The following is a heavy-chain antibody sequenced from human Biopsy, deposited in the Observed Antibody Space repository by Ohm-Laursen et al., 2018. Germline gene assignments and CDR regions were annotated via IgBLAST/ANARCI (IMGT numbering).Heavy chain of an antibody. J-gene: IGHJ4*02. V-gene: IGHV4-34*08. Sequence: SDTLSLTCPVFGKTFSDYQWSWIRQPPGKGLEWIGQINQAGTTNYNPSLKSRVSISADASKYEFSLRLTSVTAADTAVYFCGNEVYGRDYWGLGARVTVSS. CDR2: INQAGTT. CDR1: GKTFSDYQ. D-gene: IGHD4-17*01. CDR3: GNEVYGRDY.